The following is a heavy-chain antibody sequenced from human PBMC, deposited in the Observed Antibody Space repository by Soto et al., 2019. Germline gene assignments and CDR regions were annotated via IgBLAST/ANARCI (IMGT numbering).Heavy chain of an antibody. J-gene: IGHJ4*02. CDR2: IDWDDDK. V-gene: IGHV2-70*11. D-gene: IGHD5-12*01. Sequence: SGPTLVNPTQTLTLTCTFSGFSLSTSGMCVSWIRQPPGKALEWLARIDWDDDKYYSTSLKTRLTISKDTSKNQVVLTMTNMDPVDTATYYCARAKVSGYGPTFDYWGQGTLVTVSS. CDR3: ARAKVSGYGPTFDY. CDR1: GFSLSTSGMC.